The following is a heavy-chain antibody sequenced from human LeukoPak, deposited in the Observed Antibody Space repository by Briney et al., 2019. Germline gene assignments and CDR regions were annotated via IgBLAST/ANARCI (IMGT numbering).Heavy chain of an antibody. Sequence: PSETLSLTCAVYGGSFSGSYWSWIRQPPGKGLEWIGEINHSGSTNYNPSLKSRVTISVDTSKNQFSLKLSSVTAADTAVYYCAAPRDSSGYYADYWGQGTLVTVSS. CDR1: GGSFSGSY. J-gene: IGHJ4*02. CDR2: INHSGST. D-gene: IGHD3-22*01. CDR3: AAPRDSSGYYADY. V-gene: IGHV4-34*01.